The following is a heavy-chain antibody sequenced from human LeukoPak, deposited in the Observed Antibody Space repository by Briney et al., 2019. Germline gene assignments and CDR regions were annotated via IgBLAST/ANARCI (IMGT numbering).Heavy chain of an antibody. D-gene: IGHD5-12*01. J-gene: IGHJ4*02. CDR3: ARGFDSGYDFGY. CDR1: GFTFSIYG. Sequence: GGSLRLSCAASGFTFSIYGMHWVRQAPGKGLEWVAVIWYDGSNKFYADSVKGRFTISRDNSKSTLYLQMNSLRAEDTAVYYCARGFDSGYDFGYWGQGTLVTVSS. CDR2: IWYDGSNK. V-gene: IGHV3-33*01.